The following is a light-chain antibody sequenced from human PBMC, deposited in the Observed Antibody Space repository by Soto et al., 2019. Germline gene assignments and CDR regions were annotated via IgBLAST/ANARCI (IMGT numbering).Light chain of an antibody. CDR3: SSYTTSHTLV. CDR1: SSDVAASDY. J-gene: IGLJ2*01. Sequence: QSALTQPASVSESPGQSITISCTGTSSDVAASDYVSWYQQHPGKAPQLIIYEISNRPSGVSNRVSGSKSGNTASLTISGLQAEDESDYYCSSYTTSHTLVFGGGTKLTVL. CDR2: EIS. V-gene: IGLV2-14*01.